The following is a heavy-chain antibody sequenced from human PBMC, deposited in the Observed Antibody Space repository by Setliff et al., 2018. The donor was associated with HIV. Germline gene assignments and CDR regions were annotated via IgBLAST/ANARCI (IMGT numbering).Heavy chain of an antibody. CDR2: IYYSGST. CDR3: ATSPAGEILGSRPFYFDY. V-gene: IGHV4-31*03. J-gene: IGHJ4*02. CDR1: GDSINSGNYY. Sequence: TLSLTRTVSGDSINSGNYYWSWIRQHPGKGLEWIGYIYYSGSTYYSPSLKSRVTMSEDTSKNQFSLKMRSVTAADTAVYYCATSPAGEILGSRPFYFDYWGQGTLVTV. D-gene: IGHD3-10*01.